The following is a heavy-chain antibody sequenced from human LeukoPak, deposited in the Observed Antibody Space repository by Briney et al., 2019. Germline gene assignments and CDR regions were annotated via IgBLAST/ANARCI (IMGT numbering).Heavy chain of an antibody. CDR2: ISSNGGST. CDR3: ARAESYYCGMDV. CDR1: GFTFSSYA. J-gene: IGHJ6*02. Sequence: GGSLRLSCAASGFTFSSYAMHWVRQAPGKGLEYVSAISSNGGSTYYANSVKGRFTISRDNSKNTLYLQMGSLRAEDMAVYYCARAESYYCGMDVWGQGTTVTVSS. V-gene: IGHV3-64*01.